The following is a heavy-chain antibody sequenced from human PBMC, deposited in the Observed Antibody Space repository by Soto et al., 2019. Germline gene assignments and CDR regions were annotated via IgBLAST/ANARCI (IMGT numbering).Heavy chain of an antibody. CDR2: MNPDSGHT. Sequence: QVQLVQSGAEVKKPGASVKVSCKASGYTFTSYDINWVRQATGQGPEWMGWMNPDSGHTGYARKFRDRISMTRNTSITTAYMELTSLRSDDTAIYYCARVRVSYSSSNYFDPWGRGTLVTVSS. CDR3: ARVRVSYSSSNYFDP. D-gene: IGHD6-6*01. J-gene: IGHJ5*02. CDR1: GYTFTSYD. V-gene: IGHV1-8*01.